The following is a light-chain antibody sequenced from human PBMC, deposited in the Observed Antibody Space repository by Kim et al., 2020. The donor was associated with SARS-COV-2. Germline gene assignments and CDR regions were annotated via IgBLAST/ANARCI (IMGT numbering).Light chain of an antibody. CDR2: EAS. CDR3: QRYNGAPWT. V-gene: IGKV1-27*01. Sequence: DIQMTQSPSSLSASVGDRVTITCRASQDIYNDLAWYQQKPGQVPKLLIYEASTLQSGVPSRFSGSGSGTDFTLTISSLQPEDVATYYCQRYNGAPWTFGQGNKVDIK. CDR1: QDIYND. J-gene: IGKJ1*01.